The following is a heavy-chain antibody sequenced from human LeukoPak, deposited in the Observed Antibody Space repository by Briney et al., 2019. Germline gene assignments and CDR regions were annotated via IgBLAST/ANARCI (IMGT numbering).Heavy chain of an antibody. J-gene: IGHJ6*03. CDR1: GYTFTSYD. V-gene: IGHV1-8*03. Sequence: ASVKVSCKASGYTFTSYDINWVRQAPGQGLEWMGWMNPNSGNTVYAQKFQGRVTITRNTSISKAYMELSRLRYEDTAVYYCARAGRGDDFWSGYYYYYYYYMDVWGKGTTVTVSS. CDR3: ARAGRGDDFWSGYYYYYYYYMDV. D-gene: IGHD3-3*01. CDR2: MNPNSGNT.